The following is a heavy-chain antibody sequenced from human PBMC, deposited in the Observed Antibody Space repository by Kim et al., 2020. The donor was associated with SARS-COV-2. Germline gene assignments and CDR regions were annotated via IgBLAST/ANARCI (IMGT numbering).Heavy chain of an antibody. CDR2: ITDSGGST. D-gene: IGHD2-2*01. CDR3: AKIGPRDCTSTSCFFDY. V-gene: IGHV3-23*01. CDR1: GFTFSSYA. J-gene: IGHJ4*02. Sequence: GGSLRLSCAASGFTFSSYAMSWVRQAPGKGLEWVSAITDSGGSTFYADSVKGRLTISRDNSKNTLYLQMNSLSPEDTAVYFCAKIGPRDCTSTSCFFDYWGLGTLVTVSS.